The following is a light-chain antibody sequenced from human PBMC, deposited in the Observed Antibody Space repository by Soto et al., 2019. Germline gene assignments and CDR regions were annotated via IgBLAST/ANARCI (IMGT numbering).Light chain of an antibody. V-gene: IGKV3-20*01. Sequence: EIVLTQSPSTLSLSPGERVTLSCRTSHSAPSSNLASYQQKPGQAPRLLIYCAASTAAGIPDRFSGSGSGTDFTLTVTRLEPEDFAVYYCQRYGTFGPGTNVYLK. J-gene: IGKJ3*01. CDR3: QRYGT. CDR1: HSAPSSN. CDR2: CAA.